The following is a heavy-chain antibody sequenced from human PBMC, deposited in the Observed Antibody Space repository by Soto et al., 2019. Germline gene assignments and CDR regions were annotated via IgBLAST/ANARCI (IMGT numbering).Heavy chain of an antibody. V-gene: IGHV4-59*08. Sequence: SETLSLTCTVSGGSMISYSWSWIRQPPGRGLEWIGFIYYAGSTKNNPSLNSRVTISVDTSNNQFSLTATSVTAADTSVYYCARVQYSRDGDNEFFDSGGQGTLVTVSS. CDR3: ARVQYSRDGDNEFFDS. J-gene: IGHJ5*01. D-gene: IGHD1-26*01. CDR2: IYYAGST. CDR1: GGSMISYS.